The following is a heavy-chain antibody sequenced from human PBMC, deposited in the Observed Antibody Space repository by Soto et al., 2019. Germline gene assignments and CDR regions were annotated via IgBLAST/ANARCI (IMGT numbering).Heavy chain of an antibody. CDR2: ISYDGSTK. CDR3: ARTTAVAGTPEFDY. V-gene: IGHV3-30-3*01. J-gene: IGHJ4*02. Sequence: PGGSLRLSCVASGFTFSSFSLHWVRQAPGKGLEWLALISYDGSTKYNADSVKGRFTISRENSNNTLYLQLSSLRPDDTAVYYCARTTAVAGTPEFDYWGQGALVTSPQ. D-gene: IGHD6-19*01. CDR1: GFTFSSFS.